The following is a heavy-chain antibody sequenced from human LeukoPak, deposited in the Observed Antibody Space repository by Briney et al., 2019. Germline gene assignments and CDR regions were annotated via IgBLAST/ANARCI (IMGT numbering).Heavy chain of an antibody. V-gene: IGHV4-38-2*02. CDR3: ARGGYSSDCSQKFPFDY. D-gene: IGHD6-19*01. J-gene: IGHJ4*02. CDR2: IYHSGST. Sequence: SETLSLTCTVSGYSISSGYYWGWIRQPPGKGLGWIGSIYHSGSTYYNPSLKRRVTISVDTSKNQFSLKLSSVTAADTAVYYCARGGYSSDCSQKFPFDYWGQGTLVTVSS. CDR1: GYSISSGYY.